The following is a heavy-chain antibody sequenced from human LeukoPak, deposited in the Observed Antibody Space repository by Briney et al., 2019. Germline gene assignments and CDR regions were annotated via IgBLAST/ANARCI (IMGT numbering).Heavy chain of an antibody. CDR1: GFTFSSYE. J-gene: IGHJ4*02. V-gene: IGHV3-23*01. CDR2: ISGSGDST. D-gene: IGHD6-13*01. CDR3: AKLRGSTWDPFDY. Sequence: PGGSLRLSRAASGFTFSSYEMNWVRQAPGKGLDWVSTISGSGDSTYYVDSVKGRFSISRDNSKNTVYLQMNSLRAEDTAVYYCAKLRGSTWDPFDYWGQGTLVTVSS.